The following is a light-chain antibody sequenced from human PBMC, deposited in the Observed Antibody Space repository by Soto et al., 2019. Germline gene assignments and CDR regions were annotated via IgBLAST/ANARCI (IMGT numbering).Light chain of an antibody. CDR1: SSDVGGYNS. V-gene: IGLV2-11*01. Sequence: QSALTQPRSVSGSPGQSVTISCTGTSSDVGGYNSVSWYQQHPGKAPKLMIYDVAKRPSGVPDRFSGSKSGNTASLTISGLQAEDEADYYCYSYAGSYTAIFGGGIKVTVL. CDR2: DVA. CDR3: YSYAGSYTAI. J-gene: IGLJ2*01.